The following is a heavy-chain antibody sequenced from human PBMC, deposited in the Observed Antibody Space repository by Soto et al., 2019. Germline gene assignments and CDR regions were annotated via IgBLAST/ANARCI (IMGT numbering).Heavy chain of an antibody. Sequence: QVQLVQSGAEVKKPGSSLKVSCETSGGTSTIYTITWVRQAPGQGLQWMGRIVPTLRLTNYAQDFQGRLTITADTSTTTAHMELSSLTSEDTAVYYCATEKYGAGRGGVYTWGQGSLVTVSS. CDR3: ATEKYGAGRGGVYT. CDR2: IVPTLRLT. V-gene: IGHV1-69*08. J-gene: IGHJ5*02. D-gene: IGHD3-16*01. CDR1: GGTSTIYT.